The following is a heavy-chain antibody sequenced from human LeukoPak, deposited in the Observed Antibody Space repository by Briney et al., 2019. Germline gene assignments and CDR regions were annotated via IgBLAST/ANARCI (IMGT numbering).Heavy chain of an antibody. D-gene: IGHD3-10*02. Sequence: GESLKISCKGSGYSFTNYWIAWVRQMPGKGLEWMGVIYPGDSDTTYSPSLQGQVTISADRSISTAYLQWSSLKASDTAMYYCARRRNVYYFDYWGQGTLVTVSS. CDR1: GYSFTNYW. CDR2: IYPGDSDT. V-gene: IGHV5-51*01. CDR3: ARRRNVYYFDY. J-gene: IGHJ4*02.